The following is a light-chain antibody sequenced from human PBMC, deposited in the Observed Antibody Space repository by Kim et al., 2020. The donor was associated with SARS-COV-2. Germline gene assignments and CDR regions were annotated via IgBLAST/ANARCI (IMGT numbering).Light chain of an antibody. CDR2: NTD. Sequence: SSELTQDPAVSVALGQTVRITCQGDSLRTYYASWYQQKPGQAPVLVIYNTDKRPSGIPDRFSGSTSGDTTSLTLTGAQAEDEADYYCFSRDSSGGCVFGGGTQLTVL. V-gene: IGLV3-19*01. CDR1: SLRTYY. J-gene: IGLJ3*02. CDR3: FSRDSSGGCV.